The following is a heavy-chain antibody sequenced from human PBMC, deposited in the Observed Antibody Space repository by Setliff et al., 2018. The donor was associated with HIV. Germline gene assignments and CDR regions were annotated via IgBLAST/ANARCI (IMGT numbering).Heavy chain of an antibody. CDR2: IDHIGST. CDR3: ARLGIANAPDDY. J-gene: IGHJ4*02. V-gene: IGHV4-34*01. Sequence: PSETLSLTCAVYGGSFSAYYWSWIRQPPGKGLEWIGSIDHIGSTYHNPSLKSRVSISIDTSKTQVSLKLRSVTAADTAVYYCARLGIANAPDDYWGQGTLVTVS. CDR1: GGSFSAYY. D-gene: IGHD2-21*01.